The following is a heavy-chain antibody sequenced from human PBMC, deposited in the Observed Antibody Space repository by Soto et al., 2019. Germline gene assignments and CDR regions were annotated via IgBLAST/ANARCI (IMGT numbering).Heavy chain of an antibody. D-gene: IGHD3-22*01. CDR2: IYYSGST. Sequence: PSETLSLTCTVSGGSISSSSYYWGWIRQPPGKGLEWIGSIYYSGSTYYNPSLKSRVTISVDTSKNQFSLKLSSVTAADTAVYYCARHIPPNYYDSSGYNNWFDPWGQGTLVTVSS. CDR3: ARHIPPNYYDSSGYNNWFDP. J-gene: IGHJ5*02. CDR1: GGSISSSSYY. V-gene: IGHV4-39*01.